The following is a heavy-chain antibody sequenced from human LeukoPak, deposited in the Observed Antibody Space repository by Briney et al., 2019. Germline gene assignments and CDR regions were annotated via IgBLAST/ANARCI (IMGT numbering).Heavy chain of an antibody. Sequence: PGGSLRLSCVGSGFTFSYYWMSWVRQAPGKGLEWVANIKQDGSEKDYVDALKGRFTTSRYNAKNSLYLQMNSLRAEDTAVYYCARWLELMRNFDWWGQGTLVTVSS. CDR2: IKQDGSEK. CDR3: ARWLELMRNFDW. J-gene: IGHJ4*02. D-gene: IGHD5-24*01. V-gene: IGHV3-7*01. CDR1: GFTFSYYW.